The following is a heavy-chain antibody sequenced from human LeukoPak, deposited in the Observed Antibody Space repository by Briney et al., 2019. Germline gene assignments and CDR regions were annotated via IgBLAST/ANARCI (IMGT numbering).Heavy chain of an antibody. Sequence: GGSLRLSCAASGFTFSSYSMNWVRQAPGKGLEWVSYISSSGSTIYYADSVKGRFTISRDNAKNSPYMQMSRLRVEDTATYYGVKAPRGSGRGTICYHMDVWGKETTVTLS. CDR1: GFTFSSYS. V-gene: IGHV3-48*01. D-gene: IGHD1-26*01. CDR3: VKAPRGSGRGTICYHMDV. J-gene: IGHJ6*03. CDR2: ISSSGSTI.